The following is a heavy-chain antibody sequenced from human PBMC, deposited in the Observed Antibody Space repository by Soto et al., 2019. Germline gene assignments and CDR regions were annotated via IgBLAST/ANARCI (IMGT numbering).Heavy chain of an antibody. CDR3: AKGLRGYNYGLDF. CDR2: INWSSGVI. V-gene: IGHV3-9*01. J-gene: IGHJ4*02. CDR1: GFTFDDYA. D-gene: IGHD5-18*01. Sequence: EVHLVESGGGLVQPGRSLRLSCAASGFTFDDYAMHWVRQARGKGLEWVSGINWSSGVIGYAYSVKGRFTISRDNAKTSLYLQMDSLRAEDTALYFCAKGLRGYNYGLDFWGQGTLVTVSS.